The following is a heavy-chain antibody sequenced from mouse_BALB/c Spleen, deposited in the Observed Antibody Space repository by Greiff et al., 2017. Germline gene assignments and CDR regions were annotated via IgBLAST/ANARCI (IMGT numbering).Heavy chain of an antibody. Sequence: QVQLQQSGAELVRPGSSVKISCKASGYAFSSYWMNWVKQRPGQGLEWIGQIYPGDGDTNYNGKFKGKATLTADKSSSTAYMQLSSLTSEDSAVYFCARSGNYGSAMDYWGQGTSVTVSS. V-gene: IGHV1-80*01. CDR2: IYPGDGDT. J-gene: IGHJ4*01. CDR3: ARSGNYGSAMDY. CDR1: GYAFSSYW. D-gene: IGHD2-1*01.